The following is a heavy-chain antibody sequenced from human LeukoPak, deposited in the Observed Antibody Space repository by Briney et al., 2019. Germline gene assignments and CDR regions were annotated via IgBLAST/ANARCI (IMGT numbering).Heavy chain of an antibody. CDR1: GFNFVDFA. CDR2: ISWNSGSI. V-gene: IGHV3-9*01. J-gene: IGHJ4*02. Sequence: GGSLRLSCAASGFNFVDFAMHWVRQVPGKGLEWVSGISWNSGSIVYADSVKGRFTISRDNAKNSLYLQVNSLRAEDTAVYYCAKPLYNSGWYGGGDYWGQGTLVTVSS. CDR3: AKPLYNSGWYGGGDY. D-gene: IGHD6-19*01.